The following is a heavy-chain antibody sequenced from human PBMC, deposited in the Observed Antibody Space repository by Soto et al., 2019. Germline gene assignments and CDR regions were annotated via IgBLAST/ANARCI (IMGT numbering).Heavy chain of an antibody. CDR2: ISHSGNT. Sequence: SETLSLTCAVYGGSFSDYYWSWIRQPPGKGLEWIGEISHSGNTSYNPSLKSRVTISVDTSKNQFSLNVNSMTAADTAVYYCARGQWLDNSWGQGTQVTVSS. CDR1: GGSFSDYY. V-gene: IGHV4-34*01. D-gene: IGHD6-19*01. J-gene: IGHJ4*02. CDR3: ARGQWLDNS.